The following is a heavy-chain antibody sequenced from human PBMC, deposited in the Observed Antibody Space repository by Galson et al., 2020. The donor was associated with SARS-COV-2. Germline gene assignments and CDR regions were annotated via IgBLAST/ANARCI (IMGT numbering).Heavy chain of an antibody. CDR1: GFTFSTYS. D-gene: IGHD2-2*01. Sequence: KIGESLKISCAASGFTFSTYSMNWVRQAPGKGLEWVSSITSSSYIYYADPVKGRFTISRDNAKNSLYLQMDNLRAEDTAAYYCARDGRGCSSTNCFLDQWGQGTLVTVSS. V-gene: IGHV3-21*01. CDR2: ITSSSYI. J-gene: IGHJ4*02. CDR3: ARDGRGCSSTNCFLDQ.